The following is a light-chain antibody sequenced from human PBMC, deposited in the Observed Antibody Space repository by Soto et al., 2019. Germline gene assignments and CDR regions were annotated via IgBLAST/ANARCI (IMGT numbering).Light chain of an antibody. Sequence: EIVLTQSPGTLSLSPGERVTLSCRASQSVSSNYLAWYQQKPGQAPRLLIYGASFRATGIPDRFSGSGSGTDFTLTISRLEPEDFAVYYCQQYGSSPPYTFGPGTKVEIK. V-gene: IGKV3-20*01. CDR1: QSVSSNY. CDR3: QQYGSSPPYT. J-gene: IGKJ2*01. CDR2: GAS.